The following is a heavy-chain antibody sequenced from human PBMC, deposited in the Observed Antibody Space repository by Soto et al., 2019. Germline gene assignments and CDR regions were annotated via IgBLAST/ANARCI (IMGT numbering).Heavy chain of an antibody. J-gene: IGHJ4*02. V-gene: IGHV3-30*18. CDR3: AKDHHYDYVWGSYRPDLDY. D-gene: IGHD3-16*02. Sequence: WVAVISYDGSNKYYADSVKGRFTISRDNSKNTLYLQMNSLRAEDTAVYYCAKDHHYDYVWGSYRPDLDYWGQGTLVTVSS. CDR2: ISYDGSNK.